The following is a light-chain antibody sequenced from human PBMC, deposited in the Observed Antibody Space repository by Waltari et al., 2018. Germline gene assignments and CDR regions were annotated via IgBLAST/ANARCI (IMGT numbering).Light chain of an antibody. CDR1: SSNIGRNT. V-gene: IGLV1-44*01. Sequence: QSVLTQPPSASGTPGQRVTISCSGSSSNIGRNTENWYQQLPGTAPKLLIYSNNQRPSGVPDRFSGSKSGTSASLAISGLQSEDEADYYCAAWDDSLNRVVFGGGTKLTVL. CDR3: AAWDDSLNRVV. CDR2: SNN. J-gene: IGLJ2*01.